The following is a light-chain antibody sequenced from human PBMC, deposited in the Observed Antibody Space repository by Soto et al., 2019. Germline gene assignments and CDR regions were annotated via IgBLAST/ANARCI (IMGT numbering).Light chain of an antibody. CDR3: HQYNHWPRT. CDR2: DAS. J-gene: IGKJ1*01. CDR1: QSVSSN. V-gene: IGKV3-15*01. Sequence: EIVMTQSPATLSVSPGERATLSCRASQSVSSNLAWYQQKPGQAPRLLIYDASTRATGIPARFSGSGSGTEFTLTISSLQSEDFAVYYCHQYNHWPRTFGQGTKV.